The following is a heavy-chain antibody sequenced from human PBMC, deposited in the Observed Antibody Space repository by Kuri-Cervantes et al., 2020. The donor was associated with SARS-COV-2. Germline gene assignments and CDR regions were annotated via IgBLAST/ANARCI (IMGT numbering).Heavy chain of an antibody. CDR3: ARGGLVPAASDAFDI. CDR2: INPSGGST. Sequence: ASVKVSCKASGYTFTTYYMHWVRQDPGQGLEWMGIINPSGGSTSYAQKFQGRVTMTRDTSTSTVYMQLSSLRSEDTAVYYCARGGLVPAASDAFDIWGQGTMVTVSS. CDR1: GYTFTTYY. J-gene: IGHJ3*02. D-gene: IGHD2-2*01. V-gene: IGHV1-46*03.